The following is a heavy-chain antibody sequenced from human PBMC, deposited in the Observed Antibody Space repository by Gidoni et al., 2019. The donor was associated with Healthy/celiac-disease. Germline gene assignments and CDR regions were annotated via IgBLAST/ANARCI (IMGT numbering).Heavy chain of an antibody. V-gene: IGHV1-69*02. CDR3: ARATIVVVPAAILVYYGMDV. CDR2: IIPILGIA. Sequence: QVQLVQSGAEVKKPGSSVKVSCKASGATFSSYTISWVRQAPGQGLEWMGRIIPILGIANYAQKFQGRVTITADKSTSTAYMELSSLRSEDTAVYYCARATIVVVPAAILVYYGMDVWGQGTTVTVSS. D-gene: IGHD2-2*01. CDR1: GATFSSYT. J-gene: IGHJ6*02.